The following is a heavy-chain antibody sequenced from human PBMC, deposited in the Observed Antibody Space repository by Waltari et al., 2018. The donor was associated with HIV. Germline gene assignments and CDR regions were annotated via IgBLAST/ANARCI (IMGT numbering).Heavy chain of an antibody. D-gene: IGHD2-21*02. Sequence: QVQLVQSGAEVKKPGASVKVSCKVSGYSFTAYYFHWVRQAPGQGLEWMGWSNPKSGLTNYGEKCQARVTMSRDTDMSEVYLELRGLRSDDTAVYYCARGEVPYCGGDCYSYRFDYWGQGTLVSVSS. CDR3: ARGEVPYCGGDCYSYRFDY. J-gene: IGHJ4*02. V-gene: IGHV1-2*02. CDR2: SNPKSGLT. CDR1: GYSFTAYY.